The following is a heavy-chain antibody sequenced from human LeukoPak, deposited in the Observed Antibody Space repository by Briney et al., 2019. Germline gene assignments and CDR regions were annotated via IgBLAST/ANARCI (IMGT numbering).Heavy chain of an antibody. CDR3: VRLGRDGYTYGAAY. Sequence: GGSLRLSCAGSGYTFDDYGMRWVRQAPGKGLEWVAGINWNGGSTGYAASVKGRCTISRDNAKSALYLEMNSLRAEDTAFYYCVRLGRDGYTYGAAYWGQGTLVTVSS. CDR1: GYTFDDYG. V-gene: IGHV3-20*04. CDR2: INWNGGST. D-gene: IGHD5-24*01. J-gene: IGHJ1*01.